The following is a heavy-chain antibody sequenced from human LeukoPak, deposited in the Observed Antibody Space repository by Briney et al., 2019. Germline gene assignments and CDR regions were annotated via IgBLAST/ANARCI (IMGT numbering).Heavy chain of an antibody. CDR2: INTDGSST. V-gene: IGHV3-74*01. CDR1: GVTFSNYW. J-gene: IGHJ4*02. CDR3: SSTRAHYDFWSGNPLYYFDY. D-gene: IGHD3-3*01. Sequence: QPGGSLRLSCAASGVTFSNYWMHWVRQAPGKGLVWVSYINTDGSSTNYADSVKGRFTISRDNAGNTLFLQMNSLRDEDTAVYYCSSTRAHYDFWSGNPLYYFDYWGQGSLVTVSS.